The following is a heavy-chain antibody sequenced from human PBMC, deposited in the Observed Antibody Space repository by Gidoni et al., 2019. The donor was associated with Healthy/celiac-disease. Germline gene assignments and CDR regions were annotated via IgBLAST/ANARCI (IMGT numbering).Heavy chain of an antibody. D-gene: IGHD2-2*01. V-gene: IGHV1-18*01. CDR3: ARFRFYCSSTSCPIDY. Sequence: QVQLVQSGAEVKKPGASVTVSCKASGYTFTSYGISWVRQAPGQGLEWMGWISAYNGNTNYAQKLQGRVTMTTDTSTSTAYMELRSLRSDDTAVYYCARFRFYCSSTSCPIDYWGQGTLVTVSS. CDR1: GYTFTSYG. CDR2: ISAYNGNT. J-gene: IGHJ4*02.